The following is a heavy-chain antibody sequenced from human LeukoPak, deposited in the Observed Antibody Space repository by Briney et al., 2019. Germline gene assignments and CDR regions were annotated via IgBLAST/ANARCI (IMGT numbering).Heavy chain of an antibody. CDR3: AKGINSWYWDS. CDR1: GFTFNSYA. D-gene: IGHD6-13*01. J-gene: IGHJ4*02. CDR2: ISDSGGST. Sequence: GGSLRLSCAASGFTFNSYALSWVRQAPGKGLEWVSGISDSGGSTYYADSVKGRFTISRDNSKNMLYLQMNSLRVEDTAVYYCAKGINSWYWDSWGQGTLVTVSS. V-gene: IGHV3-23*01.